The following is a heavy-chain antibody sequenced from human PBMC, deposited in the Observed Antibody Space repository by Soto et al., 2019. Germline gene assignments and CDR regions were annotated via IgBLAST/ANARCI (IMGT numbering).Heavy chain of an antibody. CDR2: INPSGGST. CDR1: GYTFTSYY. V-gene: IGHV1-46*01. J-gene: IGHJ4*02. CDR3: ARDFSDFWSVYYFDY. D-gene: IGHD3-3*01. Sequence: ASVKVSCKASGYTFTSYYMHWVRQAPGQGLEWMGIINPSGGSTSYAQKFQGRVTMTRDTSTSTVYMELSSLRSEDTAVYYCARDFSDFWSVYYFDYWGQGTLVTVSS.